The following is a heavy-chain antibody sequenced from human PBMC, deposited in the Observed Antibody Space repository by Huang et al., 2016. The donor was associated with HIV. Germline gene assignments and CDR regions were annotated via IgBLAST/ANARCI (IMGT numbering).Heavy chain of an antibody. D-gene: IGHD6-19*01. CDR3: ARAVSPRGQWLVL. J-gene: IGHJ4*02. CDR2: INPSGGST. CDR1: GYTFTRYY. Sequence: QVQLVQSGAEVKKPGASVKVSCKASGYTFTRYYMHWVRQAPGKGLEWMGIINPSGGSTSYAQKFQGRVTMTRDTSTSTVYMELSSLRSEDTAVYYCARAVSPRGQWLVLWGQGTLVTVSS. V-gene: IGHV1-46*01.